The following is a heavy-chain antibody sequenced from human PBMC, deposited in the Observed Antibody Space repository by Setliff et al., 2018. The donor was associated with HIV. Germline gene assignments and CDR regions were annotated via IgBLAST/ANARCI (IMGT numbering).Heavy chain of an antibody. CDR3: ARDHELGAFDI. D-gene: IGHD1-26*01. J-gene: IGHJ3*02. CDR2: IYETGST. V-gene: IGHV4-59*12. CDR1: GDSISGYY. Sequence: SETLSLTCTVSGDSISGYYWSWIRQSPGKGLEWMGFIYETGSTYYNPSIKSRVSISIDTSKNQFSLKLNSVTAADTAVYFCARDHELGAFDIWGQGTMVT.